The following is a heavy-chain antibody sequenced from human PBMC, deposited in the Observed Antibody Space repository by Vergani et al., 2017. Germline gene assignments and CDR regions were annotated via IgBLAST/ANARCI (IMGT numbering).Heavy chain of an antibody. D-gene: IGHD5-18*01. V-gene: IGHV1-18*01. CDR3: ARGGGQTALDL. J-gene: IGHJ4*02. CDR1: GYTFTKFG. CDR2: ISAYNANT. Sequence: QVQLVQSGAEVKKPGASVKVSCKASGYTFTKFGITWVRQAPGQGLQWMGWISAYNANTNFAQKLQGRVFMTTDTSTRTAYMELRILRSDDTAVYYCARGGGQTALDLWGQGTLVTVSS.